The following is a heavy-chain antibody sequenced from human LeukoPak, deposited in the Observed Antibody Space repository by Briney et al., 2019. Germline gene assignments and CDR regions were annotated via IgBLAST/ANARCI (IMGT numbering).Heavy chain of an antibody. D-gene: IGHD3-3*01. CDR3: AKSNLFLEWLDWFDP. Sequence: GGSLRLSCAASGFTFSSYGMHWVRQAPGKGLEWVAVISYDGSNKYYADSVKGRSTISRDNSKNTLYLQMNSLRAEDTAVYYCAKSNLFLEWLDWFDPWGQGTLVTVSS. CDR1: GFTFSSYG. CDR2: ISYDGSNK. J-gene: IGHJ5*02. V-gene: IGHV3-30*18.